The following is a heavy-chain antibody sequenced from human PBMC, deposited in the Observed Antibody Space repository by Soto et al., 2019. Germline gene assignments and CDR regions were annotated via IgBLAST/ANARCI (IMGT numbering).Heavy chain of an antibody. CDR1: GGTFSSYA. Sequence: VKVSCKASGGTFSSYAISWVRQAPGQGLEWMGGIIPIFGTANYAQKFQGRVTITADESTSTAYMELSSLRSEDTAVYYCARGIAAAAPNNWFDPWGQGTLVTVSS. J-gene: IGHJ5*02. V-gene: IGHV1-69*13. D-gene: IGHD6-13*01. CDR2: IIPIFGTA. CDR3: ARGIAAAAPNNWFDP.